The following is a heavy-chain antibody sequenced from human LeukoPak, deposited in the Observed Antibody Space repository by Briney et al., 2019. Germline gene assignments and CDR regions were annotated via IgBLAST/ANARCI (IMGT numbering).Heavy chain of an antibody. CDR1: GGTFSSYA. Sequence: GASVKVSCKASGGTFSSYAISWVRQAPGQGLEWMGRIIPIFGTANYAQKFQGRVTITTDESTSTAYMELSSLRSEDTAVYYCASSGERYYFDYWGQGTLVTVSS. CDR2: IIPIFGTA. CDR3: ASSGERYYFDY. D-gene: IGHD7-27*01. V-gene: IGHV1-69*05. J-gene: IGHJ4*02.